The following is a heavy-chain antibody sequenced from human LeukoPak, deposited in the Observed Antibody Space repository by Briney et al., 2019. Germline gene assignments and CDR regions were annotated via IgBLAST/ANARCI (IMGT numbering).Heavy chain of an antibody. J-gene: IGHJ4*02. CDR3: AKDGAGYSSSWFDY. CDR1: GFTFDDYA. V-gene: IGHV3-9*03. Sequence: GGSLRLSCAASGFTFDDYAMHWVRQAPGKGLEWVSGISWNSGGIGYADSVKGRFTISRDNAKNSLYLQMNSLRAEDMALYYCAKDGAGYSSSWFDYWGQGTLVTVSS. CDR2: ISWNSGGI. D-gene: IGHD6-13*01.